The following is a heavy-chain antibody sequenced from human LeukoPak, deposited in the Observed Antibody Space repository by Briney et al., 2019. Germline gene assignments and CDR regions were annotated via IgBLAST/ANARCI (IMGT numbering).Heavy chain of an antibody. J-gene: IGHJ4*02. V-gene: IGHV3-48*03. Sequence: GGSLRLSCAASGFTFRNYEMNWVRQAPGKGLEWISYISGSGITIYYADSVKGRFTISRDNAKNSLYLQMNSQRAEDTAVYYCARVNYYDSSGYYYEDDYWGQGTLVTVSS. CDR1: GFTFRNYE. D-gene: IGHD3-22*01. CDR2: ISGSGITI. CDR3: ARVNYYDSSGYYYEDDY.